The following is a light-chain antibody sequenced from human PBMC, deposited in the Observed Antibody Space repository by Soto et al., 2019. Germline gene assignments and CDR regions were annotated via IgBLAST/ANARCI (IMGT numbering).Light chain of an antibody. CDR2: QAS. Sequence: DIQMTQSPSTLSASVGDRVTITCRASQSISNWLAWYQQKPGQGPKLLIYQASTLASGVPSRFSGSGSGTEFTLTISSLQPDDFATYYCQQYNSYWLTFGGGTKVDIK. CDR3: QQYNSYWLT. J-gene: IGKJ4*01. V-gene: IGKV1-5*03. CDR1: QSISNW.